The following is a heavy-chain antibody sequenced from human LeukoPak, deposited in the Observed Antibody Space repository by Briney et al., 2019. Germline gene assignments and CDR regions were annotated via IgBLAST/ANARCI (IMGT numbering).Heavy chain of an antibody. Sequence: GGSLRLSCAASGFTFSSYAMSWVRQAPGKGLEWVSGIGGSGGSTSYAQKFQGRVTMTRDTSTSTVYMELSSLRSEDTAVYYCARGGTTGTSTWFDPWGQGTLVTVSS. J-gene: IGHJ5*02. CDR3: ARGGTTGTSTWFDP. V-gene: IGHV3-23*01. CDR2: IGGSGGST. D-gene: IGHD1-1*01. CDR1: GFTFSSYA.